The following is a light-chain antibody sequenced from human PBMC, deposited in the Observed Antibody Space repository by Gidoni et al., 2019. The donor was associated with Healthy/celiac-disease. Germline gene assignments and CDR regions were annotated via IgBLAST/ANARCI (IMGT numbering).Light chain of an antibody. J-gene: IGKJ2*01. Sequence: IQITQSPSSLSASVGDRVTITCRASQSISSYLNWYQQKPGKAPKLLIYAASSLQSGVPSRFSGSGSGTDFTLTISSLQPEDFATYYCQQSYSNPPYTFGQGTKLEIK. CDR3: QQSYSNPPYT. CDR2: AAS. CDR1: QSISSY. V-gene: IGKV1-39*01.